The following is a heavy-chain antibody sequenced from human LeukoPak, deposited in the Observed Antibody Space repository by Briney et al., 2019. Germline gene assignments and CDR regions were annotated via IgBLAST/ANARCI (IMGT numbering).Heavy chain of an antibody. J-gene: IGHJ4*02. CDR2: IIPIFGTA. CDR3: ARTSDVTMVRGVIISPFDY. CDR1: GGTFSIYA. D-gene: IGHD3-10*01. V-gene: IGHV1-69*13. Sequence: SVKVSCKAAGGTFSIYAISWVRHAPGPGLEWMGGIIPIFGTANYAQKFQGRVTITADESTSTAYMELSSLRSEDTAVYYCARTSDVTMVRGVIISPFDYWGQGTLVTVSS.